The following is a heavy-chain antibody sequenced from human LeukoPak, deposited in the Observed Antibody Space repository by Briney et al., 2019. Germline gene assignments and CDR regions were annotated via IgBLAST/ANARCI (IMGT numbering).Heavy chain of an antibody. CDR1: GFTFDDYG. CDR2: ISWNSASV. V-gene: IGHV3-9*01. D-gene: IGHD1-26*01. J-gene: IGHJ4*02. CDR3: AGSLSGSYYFDY. Sequence: PGGSLRLSCEASGFTFDDYGMHWVRQAPGKGLEWVSTISWNSASVGYVDSVKGRFTISRDNSKNTLYLQMNSLRAEDTAVYYCAGSLSGSYYFDYWGQGTLVTVSS.